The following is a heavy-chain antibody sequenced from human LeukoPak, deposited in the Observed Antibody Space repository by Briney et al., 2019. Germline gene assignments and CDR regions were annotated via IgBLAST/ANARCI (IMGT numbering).Heavy chain of an antibody. Sequence: GGSLRLSCAPSGFSFSVYYMRWIRQAPGKGREWVADISESGDSKLHADSVKGRFTISRDNVKKSLYLQMSALRAEDTAVYYCARRSYTTHFFDYWGQGALVTVSS. J-gene: IGHJ4*02. CDR2: ISESGDSK. CDR1: GFSFSVYY. CDR3: ARRSYTTHFFDY. D-gene: IGHD1-1*01. V-gene: IGHV3-11*01.